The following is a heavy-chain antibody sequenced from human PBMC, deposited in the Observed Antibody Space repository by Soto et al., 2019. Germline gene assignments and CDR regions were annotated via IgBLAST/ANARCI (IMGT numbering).Heavy chain of an antibody. J-gene: IGHJ6*02. CDR2: INHSGST. CDR1: GGSFSGYY. Sequence: PGKTLSVNCAIYGGSFSGYYWIWICESPGKGLEWIGEINHSGSTNYNPSLKSRVTISVDTSKNQFSLKLSSVTAADTAVYYCARGQAPTIFGVVIYYYHGMDVWGQGTTVT. V-gene: IGHV4-34*01. CDR3: ARGQAPTIFGVVIYYYHGMDV. D-gene: IGHD3-3*01.